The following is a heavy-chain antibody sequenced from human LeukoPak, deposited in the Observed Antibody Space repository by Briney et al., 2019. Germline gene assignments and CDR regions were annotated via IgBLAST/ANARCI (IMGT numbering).Heavy chain of an antibody. CDR3: ARTSSSWPGWTDYYYYYYMDV. V-gene: IGHV4-4*09. CDR2: IYTSGST. Sequence: SETLSLTCTVSGGSISSYYWSWIRQPPGKGLEWIGYIYTSGSTNYNPSLKSRVTISVDTSKNQFPLKLSSVTAADTAVYYCARTSSSWPGWTDYYYYYYMDVWGKGTTVTVSS. CDR1: GGSISSYY. J-gene: IGHJ6*03. D-gene: IGHD6-13*01.